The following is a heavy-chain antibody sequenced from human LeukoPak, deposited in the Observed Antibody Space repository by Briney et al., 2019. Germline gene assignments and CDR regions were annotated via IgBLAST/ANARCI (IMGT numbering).Heavy chain of an antibody. CDR1: GYTFTDYY. J-gene: IGHJ4*02. Sequence: GASVKVSCKASGYTFTDYYMHWVRQAPGQGLEWMGRINPNSGGTNYAQKFQGRVTMTRDTSISTAYMELSRLRSDDTAVYYCARSHLTILRSSHRPTTPDFDYWGQGTLVTVSS. CDR2: INPNSGGT. CDR3: ARSHLTILRSSHRPTTPDFDY. D-gene: IGHD2-2*01. V-gene: IGHV1-2*06.